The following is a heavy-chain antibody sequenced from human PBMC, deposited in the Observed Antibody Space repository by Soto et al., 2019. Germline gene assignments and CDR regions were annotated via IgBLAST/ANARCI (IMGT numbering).Heavy chain of an antibody. CDR3: TRILWSSRRDALDI. J-gene: IGHJ6*02. D-gene: IGHD2-21*01. CDR1: GFTFRNYA. V-gene: IGHV3-23*01. Sequence: DVQLLESGGDLVQPGGSLRLSCIASGFTFRNYAMAWVRQAPGEDLEWVSAIGTSGTPTLYADSVKSRFSISRDDSRNTVSLQMNSLGVEDTDTYYCTRILWSSRRDALDIWGQGTTVTVSS. CDR2: IGTSGTPT.